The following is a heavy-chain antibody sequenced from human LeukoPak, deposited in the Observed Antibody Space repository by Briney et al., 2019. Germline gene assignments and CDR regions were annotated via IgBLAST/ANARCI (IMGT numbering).Heavy chain of an antibody. D-gene: IGHD4-23*01. Sequence: PGGSLRLSCAASGFTFSSYGMHWVRQAPGKGLEWVAVISYDGSNKYYADSVKGRFTISRDNSKNTLYLQMNSLRAEDTAVYYCARERVAGGYWGQGTLVTVSS. CDR1: GFTFSSYG. CDR3: ARERVAGGY. CDR2: ISYDGSNK. V-gene: IGHV3-30*03. J-gene: IGHJ4*02.